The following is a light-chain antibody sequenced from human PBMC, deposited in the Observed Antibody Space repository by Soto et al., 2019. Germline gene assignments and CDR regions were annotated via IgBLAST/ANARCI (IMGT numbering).Light chain of an antibody. CDR1: QSVSSSY. V-gene: IGKV3-20*01. J-gene: IGKJ5*01. Sequence: EIVLTQSPGTLSLSPGERATLSCRASQSVSSSYLAWYQQKPGQAPRLLIYGASSRATGIPDRFSGSGSGNDLPVTISRREPYNFAVYYCQQYSSPPPFTFGQATRLESK. CDR3: QQYSSPPPFT. CDR2: GAS.